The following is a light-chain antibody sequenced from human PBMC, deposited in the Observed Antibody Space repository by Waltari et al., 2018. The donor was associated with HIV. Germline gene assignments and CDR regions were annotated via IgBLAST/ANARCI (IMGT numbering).Light chain of an antibody. Sequence: EILMTQSPPPLSVSPGERATLSCRASQRVSSNLAWYQQKPGQAPRLRIYGASTRATGIPARFSGSGSGTEFTLTISSLQSEDFAVYYCQQDNNWPPLTFGGGTKVEIK. J-gene: IGKJ4*01. CDR3: QQDNNWPPLT. CDR1: QRVSSN. CDR2: GAS. V-gene: IGKV3-15*01.